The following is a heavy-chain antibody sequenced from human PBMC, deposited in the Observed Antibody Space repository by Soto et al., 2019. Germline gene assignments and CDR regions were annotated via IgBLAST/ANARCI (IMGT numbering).Heavy chain of an antibody. D-gene: IGHD3-3*01. J-gene: IGHJ4*02. CDR1: GYTFTSYA. CDR3: AIGDNHYDFWSGYYSLDY. CDR2: INAGNGNT. V-gene: IGHV1-3*01. Sequence: QVQLVQSGAEVKKPGASVKVSCKASGYTFTSYAMHWVRQAPGQRLEWMGWINAGNGNTKYSQKFQGRVTITRDTSASTAYMELSSLRSEDTAVYYCAIGDNHYDFWSGYYSLDYWGQGTLVTVSS.